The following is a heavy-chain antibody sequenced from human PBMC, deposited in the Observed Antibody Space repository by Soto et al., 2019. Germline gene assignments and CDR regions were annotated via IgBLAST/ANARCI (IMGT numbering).Heavy chain of an antibody. CDR3: ARRGYYDSSGCAFDI. Sequence: QVQLVQSGAEVKKPGASVKVSCKASGYTFTSYGISWVRQAPGQGLEWMGWISAYNGNTNYAQKLQGRVTMTTDTSTSTAYRELRSLRSDDTAVYYCARRGYYDSSGCAFDIWGQGTMVTVSS. V-gene: IGHV1-18*01. CDR2: ISAYNGNT. CDR1: GYTFTSYG. J-gene: IGHJ3*02. D-gene: IGHD3-22*01.